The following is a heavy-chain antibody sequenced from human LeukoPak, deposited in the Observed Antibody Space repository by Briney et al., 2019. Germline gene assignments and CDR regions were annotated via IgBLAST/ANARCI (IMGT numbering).Heavy chain of an antibody. CDR3: AKGLNYGDGRWEFHP. D-gene: IGHD4-17*01. V-gene: IGHV3-23*01. Sequence: PGGSLRLSCVVSGFTFSGYAMAWVRQAPGKGLEWLSGILAGGGSTYYADSVKGRFTISRDNSKNILYLQMNSLGADDTAVYFCAKGLNYGDGRWEFHPWGQGTLVTVSS. J-gene: IGHJ5*02. CDR1: GFTFSGYA. CDR2: ILAGGGST.